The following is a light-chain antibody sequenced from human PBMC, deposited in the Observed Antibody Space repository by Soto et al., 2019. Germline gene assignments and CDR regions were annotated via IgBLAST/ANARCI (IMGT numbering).Light chain of an antibody. CDR1: QSVSSY. Sequence: EIVLTQSPATLSLSPGERATLSCRASQSVSSYLAWYQQKPGQAPRLLIYDASNRATGIPARFSGSVSGTDFTLTISSREPEDFAVYYCQQRSNWPTLGQGTKLEIK. J-gene: IGKJ2*01. CDR2: DAS. V-gene: IGKV3-11*01. CDR3: QQRSNWPT.